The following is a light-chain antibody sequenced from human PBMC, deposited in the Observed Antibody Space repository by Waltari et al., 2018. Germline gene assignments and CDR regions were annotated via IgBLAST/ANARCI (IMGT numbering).Light chain of an antibody. CDR3: CSCAGTDTFWV. CDR2: DVS. CDR1: SNDVGGYNY. V-gene: IGLV2-11*01. J-gene: IGLJ3*02. Sequence: QSALTQPRSVSGSPGQSVTISCTGTSNDVGGYNYVSWYQQHPDKAPKLMIYDVSERPSGVPDRFSGSQSGNTASLIISGLQADDEADYYCCSCAGTDTFWVFGGGTKLTVL.